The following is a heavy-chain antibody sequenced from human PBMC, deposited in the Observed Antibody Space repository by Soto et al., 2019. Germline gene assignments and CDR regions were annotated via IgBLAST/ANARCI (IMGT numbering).Heavy chain of an antibody. Sequence: EVQLVESGEGLVQPGGSLRLSCAASGFTFSGYWMSWVSQAPGKGLEWVANIKQDGSEQFYVDSVKGRFTISRDNAKNSLYLQMNSLRAEDTAVYYCAREAVWGQGTTVTVSS. CDR2: IKQDGSEQ. V-gene: IGHV3-7*05. CDR1: GFTFSGYW. J-gene: IGHJ6*02. CDR3: AREAV.